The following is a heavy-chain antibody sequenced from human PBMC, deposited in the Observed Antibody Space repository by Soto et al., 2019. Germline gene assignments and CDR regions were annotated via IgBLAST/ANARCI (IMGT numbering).Heavy chain of an antibody. CDR3: ARGVPNSSTWTLEGDY. CDR2: INHSGST. J-gene: IGHJ4*02. CDR1: GGPFSGYY. D-gene: IGHD6-13*01. Sequence: QVQLQQWGAGLLKPSETLSLSCAVYGGPFSGYYWSWIRQPPGKGLEWIGDINHSGSTNYNPSLKSRVTISVDTSKKQFSLKLKSVTAADTAVYYCARGVPNSSTWTLEGDYWGQGTLVTVSS. V-gene: IGHV4-34*01.